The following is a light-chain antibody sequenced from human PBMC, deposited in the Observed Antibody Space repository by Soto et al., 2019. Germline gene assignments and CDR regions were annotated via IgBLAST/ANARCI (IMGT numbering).Light chain of an antibody. CDR2: KAS. CDR3: QQYNSYST. Sequence: DIQMTQSPSTLSASVGDRVTITCRASQSIDNWLAWYQQKPGKAPNLLIYKASSLESGVPLRFSGSGSGTEFTLTISSLQPDDFATYYCQQYNSYSTFGQGPKVEIK. J-gene: IGKJ1*01. V-gene: IGKV1-5*03. CDR1: QSIDNW.